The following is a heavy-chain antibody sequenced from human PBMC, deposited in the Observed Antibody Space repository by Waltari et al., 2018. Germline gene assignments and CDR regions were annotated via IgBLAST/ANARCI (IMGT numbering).Heavy chain of an antibody. CDR1: GGSFSGYY. J-gene: IGHJ2*01. CDR3: VRGKYYAYWYFDL. Sequence: QVQLQQWGAGLLKPSETLSLTCAVYGGSFSGYYWSWIRQPPGKGLEWIGEINHSGSTNYNPSLKSRVTISVDTSKNQFSLKLSSVTAADTAVYYCVRGKYYAYWYFDLWGRGTLVTVSS. CDR2: INHSGST. D-gene: IGHD1-26*01. V-gene: IGHV4-34*01.